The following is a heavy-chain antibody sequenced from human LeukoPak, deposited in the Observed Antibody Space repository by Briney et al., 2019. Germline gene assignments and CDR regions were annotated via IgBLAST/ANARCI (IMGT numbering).Heavy chain of an antibody. CDR3: AKGNYDILTGYYFPPYYYYYYMDV. Sequence: GGSLRLSCAASGFTFSSYGMSWVRQAPGKGLEWVSAISGSGGSTYYADSVKGRFTISRDNSKNTLYLQMNSLRAEDTAVYYCAKGNYDILTGYYFPPYYYYYYMDVWGKGTTVTISS. V-gene: IGHV3-23*01. D-gene: IGHD3-9*01. CDR2: ISGSGGST. CDR1: GFTFSSYG. J-gene: IGHJ6*03.